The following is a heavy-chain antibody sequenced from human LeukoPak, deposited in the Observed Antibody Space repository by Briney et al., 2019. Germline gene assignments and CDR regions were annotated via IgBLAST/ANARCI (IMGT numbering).Heavy chain of an antibody. CDR1: GFTFSSYE. D-gene: IGHD3-22*01. CDR2: ISGSSSSYI. J-gene: IGHJ4*02. CDR3: ARDFYDTSGYYYDY. V-gene: IGHV3-21*01. Sequence: GGSLRLSCAASGFTFSSYEMNWVRQAPGKGLEWVSSISGSSSSYIYYADSLKGRFTISRDNAKNSLYLQMNSLRAEDTAVYYCARDFYDTSGYYYDYWGQGTLVIVSS.